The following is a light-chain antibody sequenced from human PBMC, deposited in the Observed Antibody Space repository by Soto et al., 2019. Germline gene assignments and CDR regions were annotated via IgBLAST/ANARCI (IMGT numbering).Light chain of an antibody. Sequence: EIVLTQSPATLSLSPGERATLSCRASQSVSRYLAWYQQKPGQAPTLLIYDASYRATGIPARFSGSGSGTDFTLTINSLAPEDFAVYYCRQRSNWITFGQGTRLEIK. CDR2: DAS. V-gene: IGKV3-11*01. J-gene: IGKJ5*01. CDR1: QSVSRY. CDR3: RQRSNWIT.